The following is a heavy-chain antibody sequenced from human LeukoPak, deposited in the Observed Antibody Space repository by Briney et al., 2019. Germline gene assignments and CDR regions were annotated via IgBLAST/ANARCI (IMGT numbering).Heavy chain of an antibody. Sequence: SETLSLTCTVSGGSISSYYWSWIRQPAGKGLEWIGRIYTSGSTNYNPSLKSRVTMSVDTSKNQFSLKLSSVTAADTAVYYCARWVPCSSTSCSLGASDIWGQGTMVTVSS. D-gene: IGHD2-2*01. J-gene: IGHJ3*02. CDR3: ARWVPCSSTSCSLGASDI. CDR1: GGSISSYY. V-gene: IGHV4-4*07. CDR2: IYTSGST.